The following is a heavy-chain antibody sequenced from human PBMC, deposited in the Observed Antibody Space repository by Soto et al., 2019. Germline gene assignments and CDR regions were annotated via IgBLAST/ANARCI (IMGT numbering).Heavy chain of an antibody. J-gene: IGHJ6*02. D-gene: IGHD3-16*01. V-gene: IGHV1-8*01. CDR3: ARGNPFNYAGFDV. CDR1: GYTFSDFD. Sequence: ASVKVSCKASGYTFSDFDINWLRQASGQGPEWMGWMNAKSGDTFFAQRFQGKFNMTWDTSLSTAYMEVGSLASDDTAMYYCARGNPFNYAGFDVWGQGTTVTVSS. CDR2: MNAKSGDT.